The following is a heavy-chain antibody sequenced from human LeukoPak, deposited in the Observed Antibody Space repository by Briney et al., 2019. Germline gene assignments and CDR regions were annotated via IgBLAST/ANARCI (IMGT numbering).Heavy chain of an antibody. Sequence: ASVKVSCKASGYTFTSYGISWVRQAPGQGLEWMGWINPNSGGTNYAQKFQGRVTMTRDTSISTAYMELSRLRSDDTAVYYCARGAYYYDSSGYYSIDYWGQGTLVTVSS. V-gene: IGHV1-2*02. CDR1: GYTFTSYG. CDR3: ARGAYYYDSSGYYSIDY. D-gene: IGHD3-22*01. J-gene: IGHJ4*02. CDR2: INPNSGGT.